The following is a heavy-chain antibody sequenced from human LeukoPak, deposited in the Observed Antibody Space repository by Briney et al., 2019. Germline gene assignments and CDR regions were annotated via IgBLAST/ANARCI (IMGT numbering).Heavy chain of an antibody. CDR3: ARLYSSSWYGGRHWFDP. J-gene: IGHJ5*02. Sequence: PSETLSLTCTVAGGSISSYYWSWIRQPPGKGLEWIGYIYYSWSTNYNPSLKSRVTISVDTSKNQSSLKLSSVTAADTAVYYCARLYSSSWYGGRHWFDPWGQGTLVTVSS. CDR2: IYYSWST. V-gene: IGHV4-59*08. CDR1: GGSISSYY. D-gene: IGHD6-13*01.